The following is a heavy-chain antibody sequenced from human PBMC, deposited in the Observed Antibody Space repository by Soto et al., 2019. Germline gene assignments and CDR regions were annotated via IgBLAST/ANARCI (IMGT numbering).Heavy chain of an antibody. J-gene: IGHJ6*02. CDR1: GFTFSSYG. V-gene: IGHV3-33*01. D-gene: IGHD3-3*01. Sequence: GGSLRLSCAASGFTFSSYGMHWVRQAPGKGLEWVAVIWYDGSNKYYADSVKGRFTISRDNSKNTLYLQMNSLRAEDTAVYYCARAYYDFWSGWYYYYGMDVXGQGTTVTVS. CDR3: ARAYYDFWSGWYYYYGMDV. CDR2: IWYDGSNK.